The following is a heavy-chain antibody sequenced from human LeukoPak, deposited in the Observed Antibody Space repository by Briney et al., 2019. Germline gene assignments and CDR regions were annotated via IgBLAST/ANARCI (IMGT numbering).Heavy chain of an antibody. CDR1: GFTFDDYS. V-gene: IGHV3-9*01. CDR3: ARGGYNYGWFDP. CDR2: ISWNSGSI. D-gene: IGHD5-24*01. J-gene: IGHJ5*02. Sequence: SLTLSWAPSGFTFDDYSMHWVRQPPGKGLEWVSGISWNSGSIGYADSVKGRFTISRDNAKNSLYLQMNSLRAEDTALYYCARGGYNYGWFDPWGQGTLVTVSS.